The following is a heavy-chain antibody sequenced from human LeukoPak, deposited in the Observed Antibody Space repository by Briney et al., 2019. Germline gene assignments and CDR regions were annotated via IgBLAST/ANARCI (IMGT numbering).Heavy chain of an antibody. D-gene: IGHD1-26*01. CDR2: IGTAGDT. CDR3: ARRVGATEGSEYYFDY. Sequence: GGSLRLSCAASGFTFSSYDMHWVRQATGKGLEWVSAIGTAGDTYYPGSVKGRFTISRENAKNSLYLQMNSLRAGDTAVYYCARRVGATEGSEYYFDYWGQGTLVTVSS. CDR1: GFTFSSYD. J-gene: IGHJ4*02. V-gene: IGHV3-13*01.